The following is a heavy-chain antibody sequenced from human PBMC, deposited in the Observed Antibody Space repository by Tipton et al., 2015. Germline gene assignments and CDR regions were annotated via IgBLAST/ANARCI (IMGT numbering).Heavy chain of an antibody. CDR2: IRNRLYT. D-gene: IGHD3-9*01. Sequence: LRLSCSVSGGSIDSYYWSWIRQPPGKGLDWIGYIRNRLYTFYNPSLESRVTISVDTSKSQFSLRLASVTAADTAVYYCARDSTGYYYFDSWGQGTLVTVSS. CDR1: GGSIDSYY. V-gene: IGHV4-59*01. CDR3: ARDSTGYYYFDS. J-gene: IGHJ4*02.